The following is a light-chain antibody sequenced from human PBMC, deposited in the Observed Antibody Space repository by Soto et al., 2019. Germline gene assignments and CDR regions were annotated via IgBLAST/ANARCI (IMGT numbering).Light chain of an antibody. Sequence: QSALAQPASASGSPGQSITISCTGTDSDVGAYNSVSWYQQHPHKAPRLIIYKGTRRPSGISYRFSGSTSGNAASLTISALQADDEADYFCCSSAPESTYVFGTGTKVTVL. CDR1: DSDVGAYNS. CDR3: CSSAPESTYV. CDR2: KGT. V-gene: IGLV2-23*01. J-gene: IGLJ1*01.